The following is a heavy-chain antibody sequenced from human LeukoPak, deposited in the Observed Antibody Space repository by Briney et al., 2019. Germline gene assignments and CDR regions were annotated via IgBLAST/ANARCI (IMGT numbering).Heavy chain of an antibody. J-gene: IGHJ4*02. CDR1: GFTFSSYL. D-gene: IGHD2-2*02. Sequence: GGSLRLSCTASGFTFSSYLMHWVRQAPGKGLVWVSRINSDGSITNYADSVKGRFTISRDNAENTLYLQMNSLRAGDTAVYYCARSTPAVPFNYWGQGTLVTVSS. V-gene: IGHV3-74*01. CDR2: INSDGSIT. CDR3: ARSTPAVPFNY.